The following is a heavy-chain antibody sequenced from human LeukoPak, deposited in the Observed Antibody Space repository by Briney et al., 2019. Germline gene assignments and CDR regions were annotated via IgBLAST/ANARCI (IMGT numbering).Heavy chain of an antibody. V-gene: IGHV1-46*01. D-gene: IGHD2-21*02. CDR1: GYTFTSYY. CDR3: ARSYCGGDCYWTIDY. Sequence: ASVKVSCKASGYTFTSYYMHWVRRAPGQGLEWMGIINPSGGSTSYAQKFQGRVTMTRATSINTAYMELDRLTSDDTAIYYCARSYCGGDCYWTIDYWGQGTLVTASS. CDR2: INPSGGST. J-gene: IGHJ4*02.